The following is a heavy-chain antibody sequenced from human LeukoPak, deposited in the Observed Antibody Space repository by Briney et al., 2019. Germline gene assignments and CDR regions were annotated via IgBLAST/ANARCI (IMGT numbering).Heavy chain of an antibody. J-gene: IGHJ3*02. CDR1: GFTFSSYE. Sequence: GALRLSCAAPGFTFSSYEMNWVRQAPGKGLEWVSYISSSGSTIYYADSVKGRFTISRDNAKNSLYLLINSLRAEDTAVYYCARAHISGHHDTFDIWGQGTMVTVSS. CDR2: ISSSGSTI. D-gene: IGHD2-15*01. CDR3: ARAHISGHHDTFDI. V-gene: IGHV3-48*03.